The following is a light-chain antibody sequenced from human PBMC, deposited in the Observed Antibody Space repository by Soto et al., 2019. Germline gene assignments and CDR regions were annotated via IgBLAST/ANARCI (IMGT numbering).Light chain of an antibody. Sequence: SYELTQPPSVSVAPGKTARITCGGNNIGSKSVHWYQQKPGQAPVLVIYYDSDRPSGIPERFSGSNSANTATLTISRVEAGDEADYYCQLWDSSSDHYVFGTGTKLTVL. CDR3: QLWDSSSDHYV. V-gene: IGLV3-21*04. J-gene: IGLJ1*01. CDR2: YDS. CDR1: NIGSKS.